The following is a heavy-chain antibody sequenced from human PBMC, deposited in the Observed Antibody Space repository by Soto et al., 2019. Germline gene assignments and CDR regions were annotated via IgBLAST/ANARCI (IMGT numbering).Heavy chain of an antibody. D-gene: IGHD3-3*01. J-gene: IGHJ6*02. CDR2: ISSSSTYV. Sequence: EEQLVESGGGLVKPGGSLRLSCAASGFTFSSFFMNWVRQAPGKGLEWVSSISSSSTYVNYADSVRGRFTISRDNAKNSLYLQLNSLRAEDTAVYYCARDNSQGRVVNYYGMDVWGQGTTVTVSS. CDR3: ARDNSQGRVVNYYGMDV. CDR1: GFTFSSFF. V-gene: IGHV3-21*02.